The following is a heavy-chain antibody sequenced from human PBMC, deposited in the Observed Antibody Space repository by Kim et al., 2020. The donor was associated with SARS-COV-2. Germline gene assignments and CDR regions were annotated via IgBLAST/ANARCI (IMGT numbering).Heavy chain of an antibody. V-gene: IGHV4-59*01. J-gene: IGHJ4*02. CDR2: IYYSGST. Sequence: SETLSLTCTVSGGSISSYYWSWIRQPPGKGLEWIGYIYYSGSTNYNPSLKSRVTISVDTSKNQFSLKLSSVTAADTAVYYCATSSGWYYFDYWGQGTLVTVSS. CDR1: GGSISSYY. CDR3: ATSSGWYYFDY. D-gene: IGHD6-19*01.